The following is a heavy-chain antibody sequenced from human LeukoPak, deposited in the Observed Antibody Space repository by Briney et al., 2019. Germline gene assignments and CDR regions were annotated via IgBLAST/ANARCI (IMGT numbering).Heavy chain of an antibody. J-gene: IGHJ4*02. CDR1: GGSISSSSYY. V-gene: IGHV4-39*01. D-gene: IGHD6-19*01. Sequence: SETLSLTCTVSGGSISSSSYYWGWIRQPPGKGLEWIGSIYYSGSTYYNPSLKSRVTISVDTSKNQFSLKLSSVTAADTAVYYCARLVRSGWYPDYWGQGTLVTVSS. CDR3: ARLVRSGWYPDY. CDR2: IYYSGST.